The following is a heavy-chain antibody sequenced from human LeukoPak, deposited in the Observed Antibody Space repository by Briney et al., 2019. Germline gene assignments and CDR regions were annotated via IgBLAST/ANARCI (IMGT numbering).Heavy chain of an antibody. CDR3: ARDGAARLGYNSFDP. D-gene: IGHD6-6*01. V-gene: IGHV1-69*05. CDR2: IIPIFGTA. CDR1: GGTFSSYA. Sequence: SVKVSCKASGGTFSSYAISWVRQAPGQGLEWMGGIIPIFGTANYAQKFQGRVTITTDESTSTAYMELSSLRSEDTAVYYCARDGAARLGYNSFDPWGQGTLVTVSS. J-gene: IGHJ5*02.